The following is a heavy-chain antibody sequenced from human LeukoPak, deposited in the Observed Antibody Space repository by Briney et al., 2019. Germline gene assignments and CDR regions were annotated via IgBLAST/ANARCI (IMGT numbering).Heavy chain of an antibody. D-gene: IGHD7-27*01. V-gene: IGHV3-30*03. Sequence: GGSLRLSCAASGFTFSNYGMHWVRQAPGKGLEWVAVTSYDGSNEYYADSVKGRFAISRDTSKNTLYLQMNGLRAEDTALNYCARKFLTGRLIDYWGQGTLVTVSS. CDR1: GFTFSNYG. CDR2: TSYDGSNE. CDR3: ARKFLTGRLIDY. J-gene: IGHJ4*02.